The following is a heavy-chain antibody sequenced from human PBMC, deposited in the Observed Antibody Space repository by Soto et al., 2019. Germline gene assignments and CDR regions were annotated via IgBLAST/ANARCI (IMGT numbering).Heavy chain of an antibody. D-gene: IGHD3-16*01. CDR1: GFSLSTRGVG. Sequence: SGPTLVNPTQALTLTCTFSGFSLSTRGVGVGWIRQTPGEALEWLAVIYWDDDRRYSPSLKTRLSIGKDTSKNLVVLLMTNMDPVDTATYFCAHGVITYGGVVGEDAFDIWGQGAVVTVSS. V-gene: IGHV2-5*02. J-gene: IGHJ3*02. CDR2: IYWDDDR. CDR3: AHGVITYGGVVGEDAFDI.